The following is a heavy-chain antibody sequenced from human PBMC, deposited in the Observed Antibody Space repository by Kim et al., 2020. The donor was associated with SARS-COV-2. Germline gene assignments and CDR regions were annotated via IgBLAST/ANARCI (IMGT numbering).Heavy chain of an antibody. CDR3: AKDTDYGDLGYFDY. V-gene: IGHV3-30*18. CDR2: ISYDGSNK. Sequence: GGSLRLSCAASGFTFSSYGMHWVRQAPGKGLEWVAVISYDGSNKYYADSVKGRFTISRDNSKNTLYLQMNSLRAEDTAVYYCAKDTDYGDLGYFDYWGQGTLVTVSS. J-gene: IGHJ4*02. D-gene: IGHD4-17*01. CDR1: GFTFSSYG.